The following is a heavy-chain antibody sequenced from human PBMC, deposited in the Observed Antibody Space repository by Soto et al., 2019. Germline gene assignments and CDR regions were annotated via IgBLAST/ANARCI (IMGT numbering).Heavy chain of an antibody. Sequence: SVKVSCKASGGTFSSYAISWVRQAPGQGLEWMGGIIPIFGTANYAQKFQGRVTITADESTSTAYMELSSLRSEDTAVYYCARDIKRYYDSSGYGYDCNRMAVWGQGTTVTVYS. CDR1: GGTFSSYA. D-gene: IGHD3-22*01. V-gene: IGHV1-69*13. CDR2: IIPIFGTA. J-gene: IGHJ6*02. CDR3: ARDIKRYYDSSGYGYDCNRMAV.